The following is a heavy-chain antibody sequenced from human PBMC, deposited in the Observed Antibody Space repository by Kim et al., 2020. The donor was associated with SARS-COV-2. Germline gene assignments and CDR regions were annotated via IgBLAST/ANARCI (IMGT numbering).Heavy chain of an antibody. Sequence: SETLSLTCTVSGGSISSGDYYWSWIRQPPGKGLEWIGYIYYSGSTYYNPSLKSRVTISVDTSKNQFSLKLSSVTAADTAVYYCARARTGGPYYDFWSGPQPKNWFDPWGQGTLVTVSS. J-gene: IGHJ5*02. D-gene: IGHD3-3*01. CDR1: GGSISSGDYY. V-gene: IGHV4-30-4*01. CDR3: ARARTGGPYYDFWSGPQPKNWFDP. CDR2: IYYSGST.